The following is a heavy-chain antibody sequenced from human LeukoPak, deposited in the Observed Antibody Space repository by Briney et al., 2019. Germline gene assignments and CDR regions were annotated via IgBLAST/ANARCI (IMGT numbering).Heavy chain of an antibody. CDR3: TTKGPACSGGSCYWR. CDR2: IKSKTDGGTT. J-gene: IGHJ4*02. CDR1: GFTFSNAW. V-gene: IGHV3-15*01. Sequence: GGSLRLSCEASGFTFSNAWMSWVRQAPGKGLEWVGRIKSKTDGGTTDYAAPVKGRFTISRDDSKNTLYLQMNSLKTEDTAVYYCTTKGPACSGGSCYWRWGQGTLVTVSS. D-gene: IGHD2-15*01.